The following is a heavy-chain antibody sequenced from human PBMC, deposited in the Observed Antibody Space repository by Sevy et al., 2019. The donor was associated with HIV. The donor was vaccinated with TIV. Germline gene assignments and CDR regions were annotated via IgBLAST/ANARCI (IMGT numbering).Heavy chain of an antibody. J-gene: IGHJ4*02. V-gene: IGHV3-74*01. CDR3: VAANTWEDY. CDR1: GFTFSSYW. D-gene: IGHD1-26*01. CDR2: VNSDGSST. Sequence: GGSLRLSCSASGFTFSSYWMHWVRQAPGKGLVWVSGVNSDGSSTNYADSVKGRFTISRDSAKNTLYLQMNSLRAEDTAVYFSVAANTWEDYWGQGTLVTVSS.